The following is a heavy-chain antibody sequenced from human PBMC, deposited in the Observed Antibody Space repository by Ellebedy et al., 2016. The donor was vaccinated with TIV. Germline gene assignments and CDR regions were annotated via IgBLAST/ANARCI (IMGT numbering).Heavy chain of an antibody. Sequence: GESLKISCAASGFTFSNAWMSWVRQAPGKGLEWVGRIKSKTDGGTTDYAAPVKGRFTIPRDDSKNTLYLQRNILKTEYTAVYYCTCAPDIVATITNWFDPWGQGTLVTVSS. CDR2: IKSKTDGGTT. D-gene: IGHD5-12*01. CDR3: TCAPDIVATITNWFDP. V-gene: IGHV3-15*01. CDR1: GFTFSNAW. J-gene: IGHJ5*02.